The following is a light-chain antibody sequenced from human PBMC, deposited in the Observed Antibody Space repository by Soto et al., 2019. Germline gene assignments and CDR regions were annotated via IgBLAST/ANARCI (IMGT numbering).Light chain of an antibody. J-gene: IGKJ1*01. CDR2: DAS. V-gene: IGKV1-5*01. CDR3: QQYNSYWT. CDR1: QSITNN. Sequence: DLQMTQSPSSLSASVRERVTIACRASQSITNNLNWYQRKPGKAPKLLIHDASTLESGIPSRFSGSGSGTEFTLTISSLQPDDFATYYCQQYNSYWTFGQGTKVDIK.